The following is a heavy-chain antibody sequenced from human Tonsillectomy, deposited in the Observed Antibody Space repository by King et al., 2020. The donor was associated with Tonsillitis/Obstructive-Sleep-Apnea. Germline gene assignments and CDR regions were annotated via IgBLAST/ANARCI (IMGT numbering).Heavy chain of an antibody. V-gene: IGHV5-51*01. CDR3: ARAYYDFRSAYVNAFEI. CDR1: GYSFTNYW. Sequence: QLVQSEAEVKKPGESLKISCKGSGYSFTNYWIGWVRQMPGKGLEWMGIIYPGDSDTRYSPSFQGQVTISADKSISTAYLQWSSLKASDTAMYYCARAYYDFRSAYVNAFEIWGQGTMVTVSS. CDR2: IYPGDSDT. D-gene: IGHD3-3*01. J-gene: IGHJ3*02.